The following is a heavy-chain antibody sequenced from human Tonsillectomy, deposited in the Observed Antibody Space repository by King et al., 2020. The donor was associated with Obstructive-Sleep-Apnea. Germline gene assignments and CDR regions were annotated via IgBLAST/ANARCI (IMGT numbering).Heavy chain of an antibody. CDR3: ARDSSGYYGSGSYYNGGWFDP. D-gene: IGHD3-10*01. Sequence: VQLVESGGGVVQPGRSLRLSCAASGFTFSSYAMHWVRQAPGKGLEWVAVISYDGSNKYYADSVKGRFTISRDNSKNTLYLQMNSLRAEDTAVYYGARDSSGYYGSGSYYNGGWFDPWGQGTLVTVSS. V-gene: IGHV3-30-3*01. CDR1: GFTFSSYA. J-gene: IGHJ5*02. CDR2: ISYDGSNK.